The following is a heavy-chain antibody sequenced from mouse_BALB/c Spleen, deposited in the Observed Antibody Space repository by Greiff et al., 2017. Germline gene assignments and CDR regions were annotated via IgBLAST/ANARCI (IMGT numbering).Heavy chain of an antibody. CDR1: GFTFTDYY. CDR2: IRNKANGYTT. D-gene: IGHD3-3*01. CDR3: ARDGDRSSWFAY. V-gene: IGHV7-3*02. J-gene: IGHJ3*01. Sequence: EVQGVESGGGLVQPGGSLRLSCATSGFTFTDYYMSWVRQPPGKALEWLGFIRNKANGYTTEYSASVKGRFTISRDNSQSILYLQMNTLRAEDSATYYCARDGDRSSWFAYWGQGTLVTVSA.